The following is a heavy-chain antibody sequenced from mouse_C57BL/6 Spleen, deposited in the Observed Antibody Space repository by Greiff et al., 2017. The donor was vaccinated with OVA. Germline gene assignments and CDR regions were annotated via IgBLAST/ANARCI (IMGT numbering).Heavy chain of an antibody. Sequence: EVQLVESGPGLVKPSQSLSLTCSVTGYSITSGYYWNWIRQFPGNKLEWMGYISYDGSNNYNPSLKNRISITRDTSKNQIFLKLNSVTTEDTATYYCARGYYGSSYAWYFDVWGTGTTVTVSS. D-gene: IGHD1-1*01. CDR1: GYSITSGYY. J-gene: IGHJ1*03. CDR3: ARGYYGSSYAWYFDV. V-gene: IGHV3-6*01. CDR2: ISYDGSN.